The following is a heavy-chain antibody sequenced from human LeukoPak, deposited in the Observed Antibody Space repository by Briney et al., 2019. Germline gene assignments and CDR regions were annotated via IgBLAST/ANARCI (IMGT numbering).Heavy chain of an antibody. V-gene: IGHV4-34*01. J-gene: IGHJ4*02. D-gene: IGHD4-17*01. CDR3: ARVGTTGYFDY. CDR2: INHSGST. Sequence: PSETLSLTCAVYGGSFSGYYWSWIRQPPGKGLEWIGKINHSGSTNYNPSLKSRVTISVDTSKNQFSLKLSSVTAADTAVYYCARVGTTGYFDYWGQGTLVTVSS. CDR1: GGSFSGYY.